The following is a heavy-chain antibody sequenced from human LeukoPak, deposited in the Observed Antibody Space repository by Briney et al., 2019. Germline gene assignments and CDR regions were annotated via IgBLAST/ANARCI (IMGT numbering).Heavy chain of an antibody. CDR1: GYSFTNYW. CDR2: IYPGDSDT. D-gene: IGHD6-13*01. J-gene: IGHJ4*02. CDR3: ARGAAADVSNFDY. V-gene: IGHV5-51*06. Sequence: GESLKISCQGSGYSFTNYWIGWVRQMPGKGLEWMGIIYPGDSDTRYSPSFQGQVTISADKSISTAYLQRSSLKAPDTAMYCCARGAAADVSNFDYWGQGTLVTVSS.